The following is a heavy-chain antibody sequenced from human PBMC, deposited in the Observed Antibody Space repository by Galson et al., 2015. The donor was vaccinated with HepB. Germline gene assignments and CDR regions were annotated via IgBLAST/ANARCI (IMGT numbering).Heavy chain of an antibody. CDR2: IKSKIDGGTT. CDR3: TTLGLLDY. V-gene: IGHV3-15*01. J-gene: IGHJ4*02. Sequence: SLRLSCAASGFTFSLAWMNWVRQVPGKGLEWVGRIKSKIDGGTTDYAAPVKGRFTISRDDSKNTLYVQMDSLKTEDTGVYYCTTLGLLDYWGQGVLVTISS. CDR1: GFTFSLAW. D-gene: IGHD3-16*01.